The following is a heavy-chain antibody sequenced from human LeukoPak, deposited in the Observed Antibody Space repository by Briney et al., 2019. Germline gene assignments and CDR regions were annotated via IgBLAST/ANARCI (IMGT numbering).Heavy chain of an antibody. CDR1: GFTFRAYW. V-gene: IGHV3-30*18. CDR3: AKDVGTTSLYNWFDP. J-gene: IGHJ5*02. D-gene: IGHD2/OR15-2a*01. Sequence: GGSLRLSCAASGFTFRAYWMSWVRQAPGKGLEWVAVTSYDGSNIFYVDSVKGRFTIHRDNSKNTLYLDMNSLRAEDTAVYYCAKDVGTTSLYNWFDPWGQGTLVTVSS. CDR2: TSYDGSNI.